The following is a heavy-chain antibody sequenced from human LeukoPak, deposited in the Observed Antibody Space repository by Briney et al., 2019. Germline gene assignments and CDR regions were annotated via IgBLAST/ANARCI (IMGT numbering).Heavy chain of an antibody. CDR2: INYSGST. CDR1: GGSMSSSSYY. Sequence: PSETLSLTCTVSGGSMSSSSYYWSWIRQPPGKGLEWIATINYSGSTYYNPSLKSRVTISVDTSKNQFSLKLSSVTAADTTVYYCARYVVYGSGFYYFDYWGQGTLVTVSS. D-gene: IGHD3-10*01. V-gene: IGHV4-39*01. J-gene: IGHJ4*02. CDR3: ARYVVYGSGFYYFDY.